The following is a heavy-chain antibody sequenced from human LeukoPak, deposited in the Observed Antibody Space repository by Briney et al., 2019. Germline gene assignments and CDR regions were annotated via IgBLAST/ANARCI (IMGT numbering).Heavy chain of an antibody. Sequence: PSETLSLTCAVSGYSISSGYYWGWIRQPPGKGLEWIGSIYHSRSTYYNPSLKSRVTISVDTSKNQFSLKLSSVTAADTAVYYCARGIAVAGFDYWGQGTLVTVSS. CDR2: IYHSRST. CDR3: ARGIAVAGFDY. V-gene: IGHV4-38-2*01. CDR1: GYSISSGYY. D-gene: IGHD6-19*01. J-gene: IGHJ4*02.